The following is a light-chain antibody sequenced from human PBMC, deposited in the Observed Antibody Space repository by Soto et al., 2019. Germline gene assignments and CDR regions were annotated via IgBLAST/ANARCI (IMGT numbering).Light chain of an antibody. CDR1: QSISVW. V-gene: IGKV1-5*03. CDR3: KHYNDYSWT. CDR2: KTS. Sequence: DIHMTQSPSTLSASVGDRVTITCRASQSISVWLAWYQQKPGKAPNLLIYKTSSLETGVPSRFSGSGSGTAFTLTISSLQPDDFATYYCKHYNDYSWTFGQGTKVEIK. J-gene: IGKJ1*01.